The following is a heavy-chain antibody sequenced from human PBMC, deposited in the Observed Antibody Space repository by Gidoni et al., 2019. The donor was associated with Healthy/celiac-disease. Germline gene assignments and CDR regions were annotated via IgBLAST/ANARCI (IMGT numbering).Heavy chain of an antibody. J-gene: IGHJ4*02. V-gene: IGHV4-31*03. CDR3: ARGEDGYNKEWTGHYYFDY. D-gene: IGHD3-3*01. CDR2: IYYSGST. CDR1: GGSISSGGYY. Sequence: QVQLQESGPGLVKPSQTLSLTCTVSGGSISSGGYYWSWIRQHPGKGLEWIGYIYYSGSTYYNPSLKSRVTISVDTSKNQFSLKLSSVTAADTAVYYCARGEDGYNKEWTGHYYFDYWGQGTLVTVSS.